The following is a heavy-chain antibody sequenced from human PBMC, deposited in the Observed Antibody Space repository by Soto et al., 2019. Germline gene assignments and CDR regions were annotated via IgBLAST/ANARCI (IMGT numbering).Heavy chain of an antibody. J-gene: IGHJ5*02. CDR3: ARVPQDDYGDYNNWFDP. CDR2: IIPIFGTA. CDR1: GGTFSSYA. Sequence: QVQLVQSGAEVKKPGSSVQVSCKASGGTFSSYAISWVRQAPGQGLEWMGGIIPIFGTANYAQKVQGRVTITAHESTGTAYMELSSLRSEDTAVYYCARVPQDDYGDYNNWFDPWGQGTLVTVSS. V-gene: IGHV1-69*01. D-gene: IGHD4-17*01.